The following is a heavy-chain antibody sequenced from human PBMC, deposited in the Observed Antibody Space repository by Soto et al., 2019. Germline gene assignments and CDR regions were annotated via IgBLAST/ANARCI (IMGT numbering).Heavy chain of an antibody. J-gene: IGHJ5*02. CDR1: GGSITSGGHY. V-gene: IGHV4-31*03. Sequence: QVQLQESGPGLVKPSQTLSLTCTVSGGSITSGGHYWSWFRQHPGKGLEWIGYIYYSGFTYYYPSLKCRVTISVDTSKNQFSLKLSSVTAADTPVYYCARSVFPWGQGTLVTGSS. CDR2: IYYSGFT. CDR3: ARSVFP.